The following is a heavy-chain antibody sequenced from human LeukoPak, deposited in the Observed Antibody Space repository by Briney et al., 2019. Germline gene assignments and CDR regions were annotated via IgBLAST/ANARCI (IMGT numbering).Heavy chain of an antibody. Sequence: GESLKISCKGSGYSFTNYWIGWVRQMPGKGLEWMGIIYPGDSDTRYSPSFQGQVTISADKSISTAYLQWSSLKASDTAMYHCARPQVPSDYDPTIDAFDIWGQGTMVTVSS. D-gene: IGHD3-22*01. CDR1: GYSFTNYW. J-gene: IGHJ3*02. CDR2: IYPGDSDT. V-gene: IGHV5-51*01. CDR3: ARPQVPSDYDPTIDAFDI.